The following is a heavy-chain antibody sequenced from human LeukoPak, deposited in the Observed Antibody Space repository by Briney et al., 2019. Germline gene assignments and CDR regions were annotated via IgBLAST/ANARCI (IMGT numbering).Heavy chain of an antibody. Sequence: GRSLRLSCAASGFTFSSYGMHWVRQAPGKGLEWVAVISYDGSNKYYADSEKGRFTISRDNSKNTLYLQMNSLRAEDTAVYYCANGDYWGQGTLVTVSS. CDR3: ANGDY. V-gene: IGHV3-30*18. CDR1: GFTFSSYG. J-gene: IGHJ4*02. CDR2: ISYDGSNK.